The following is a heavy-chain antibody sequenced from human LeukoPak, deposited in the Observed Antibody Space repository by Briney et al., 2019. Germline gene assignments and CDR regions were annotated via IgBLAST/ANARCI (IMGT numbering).Heavy chain of an antibody. V-gene: IGHV4-59*01. CDR1: GGSISSYY. CDR2: IYYSGST. J-gene: IGHJ6*02. CDR3: ARLPGRSTSRLYYYYGMDV. D-gene: IGHD2-2*01. Sequence: PSETLSLTCTVSGGSISSYYWSWIRQPPGKGLEWIGYIYYSGSTNYNPSLKSRVTISVDTSKNQFSLKLSSVTAADTAVYYCARLPGRSTSRLYYYYGMDVWGQGTTVTVSS.